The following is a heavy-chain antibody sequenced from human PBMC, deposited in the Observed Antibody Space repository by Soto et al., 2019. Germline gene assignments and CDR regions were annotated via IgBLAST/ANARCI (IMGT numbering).Heavy chain of an antibody. J-gene: IGHJ4*02. CDR3: ERGGGGGLFEH. CDR2: ISPKSTYR. Sequence: GGSLRLSCATSGFPFSDYYMSWIRQAPGKGLEWLSHISPKSTYRNYADSVKGRFTISRDNTKSSPFLQMNSLGVEDTAVYYCERGGGGGLFEHWGQGVLVTVSS. D-gene: IGHD2-21*01. V-gene: IGHV3-11*06. CDR1: GFPFSDYY.